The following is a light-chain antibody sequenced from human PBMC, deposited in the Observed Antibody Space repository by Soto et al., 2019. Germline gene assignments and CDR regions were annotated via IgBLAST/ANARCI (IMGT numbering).Light chain of an antibody. CDR1: QSVNTN. CDR2: GAS. CDR3: QHDNEWALFT. J-gene: IGKJ3*01. Sequence: IVMTQSPVTLSVSPGERVTLSCRASQSVNTNVAWYQQRPGQAPSLLIYGASTRATGIPARFSGRGSGTEFTLAIRSLQSEDFAIYYCQHDNEWALFTFGPMTKVDIK. V-gene: IGKV3-15*01.